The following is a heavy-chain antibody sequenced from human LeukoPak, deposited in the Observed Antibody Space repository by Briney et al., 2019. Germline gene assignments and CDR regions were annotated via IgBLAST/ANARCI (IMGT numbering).Heavy chain of an antibody. CDR2: MNPNSGNT. V-gene: IGHV1-8*02. CDR1: GYTFVGYH. CDR3: ARGVPNSEYCSGGSCYSFVDFDI. D-gene: IGHD2-15*01. J-gene: IGHJ3*02. Sequence: GASVKVSCRASGYTFVGYHMHWMRHAPGQGLGWMGRMNPNSGNTGNAQKFQGRVTMTRNTSISTAYMEMSRLRSEDKAVYYCARGVPNSEYCSGGSCYSFVDFDIWGQGTMVTVSS.